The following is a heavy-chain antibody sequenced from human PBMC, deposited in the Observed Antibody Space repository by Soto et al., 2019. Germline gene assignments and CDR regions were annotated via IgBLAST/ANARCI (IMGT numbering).Heavy chain of an antibody. CDR2: INPSGGST. CDR1: GYTFTSYY. V-gene: IGHV1-46*03. Sequence: QVQLVQSGAEVKKPGASVKVSCKASGYTFTSYYMHWVRQAPGQGLAWMGIINPSGGSTSYAQKFQGRVTMTRDTSTSTVYMELSSLRSEDTAVYYCARSSGWYLYDYWGQGSLVTVSS. D-gene: IGHD6-19*01. J-gene: IGHJ4*02. CDR3: ARSSGWYLYDY.